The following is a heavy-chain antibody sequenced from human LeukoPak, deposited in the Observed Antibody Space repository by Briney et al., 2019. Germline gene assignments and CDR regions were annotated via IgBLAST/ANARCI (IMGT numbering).Heavy chain of an antibody. V-gene: IGHV4-39*01. J-gene: IGHJ4*02. CDR1: GASISGSGYY. Sequence: SETLSLTCAVSGASISGSGYYWGWIRQPPGKGLEWIGNIYYSGSTYYNASLQSRVTISIDASKNQFSLRLNSVTAADTAMYYCAKSGGYGLIDYWGQGTLVTVSS. D-gene: IGHD1-26*01. CDR2: IYYSGST. CDR3: AKSGGYGLIDY.